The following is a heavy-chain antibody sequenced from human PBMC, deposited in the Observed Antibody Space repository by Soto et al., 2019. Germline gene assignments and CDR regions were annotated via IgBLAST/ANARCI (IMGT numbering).Heavy chain of an antibody. CDR3: SRDAWAGGDYIDS. CDR1: GGSISSGDYY. J-gene: IGHJ4*02. V-gene: IGHV4-30-4*01. Sequence: SETLSLTCTVSGGSISSGDYYWSWIRQPPGKGLEWIGYIYYSGSTYYNPSLKSRVTMSVDTSKNQFSLLLSSVTAADTAVYYCSRDAWAGGDYIDSWGQGTLVTVSS. CDR2: IYYSGST. D-gene: IGHD2-21*01.